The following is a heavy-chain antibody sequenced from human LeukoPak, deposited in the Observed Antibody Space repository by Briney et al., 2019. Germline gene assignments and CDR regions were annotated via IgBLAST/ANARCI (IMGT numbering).Heavy chain of an antibody. Sequence: SEALSLTCTVSGGSISSYYWSWIRQPPGKGLEWIGYIYYSGTTNYNPSLKSRVTISVDTSKNQFSLKLSSVTAADTAVYYCARRMYSGSLDYWGQGTLVTVSS. CDR3: ARRMYSGSLDY. CDR2: IYYSGTT. CDR1: GGSISSYY. J-gene: IGHJ4*02. D-gene: IGHD6-6*01. V-gene: IGHV4-59*08.